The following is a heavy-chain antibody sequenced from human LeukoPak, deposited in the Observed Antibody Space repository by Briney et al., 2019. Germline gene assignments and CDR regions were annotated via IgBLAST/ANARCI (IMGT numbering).Heavy chain of an antibody. CDR1: RFTFNRCW. Sequence: GGSLRLSCVVSRFTFNRCWMNWVRQAPGKGLEWVAHINPDGRDTYYVDSVKGRFTISRDNAQNSMYLQMNSLRVEDTAVYYCTSWGDTTAEYFQRWGQGTLVTVSS. V-gene: IGHV3-7*01. D-gene: IGHD2-21*02. J-gene: IGHJ1*01. CDR2: INPDGRDT. CDR3: TSWGDTTAEYFQR.